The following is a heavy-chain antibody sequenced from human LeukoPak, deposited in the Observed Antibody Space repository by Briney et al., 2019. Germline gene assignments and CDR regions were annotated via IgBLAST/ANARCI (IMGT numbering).Heavy chain of an antibody. D-gene: IGHD2-15*01. CDR1: GFTFSSYA. CDR2: ISGSGGST. CDR3: AKAPKGYCSGSSCYPLDY. Sequence: GGSLRLSCAASGFTFSSYAMSWVRQAPGKGLKWVSAISGSGGSTYYADSVKGRFTISRDNSKNTLYLQMNSLRAEDTAVYYCAKAPKGYCSGSSCYPLDYWGQGSLVTVSS. J-gene: IGHJ4*02. V-gene: IGHV3-23*01.